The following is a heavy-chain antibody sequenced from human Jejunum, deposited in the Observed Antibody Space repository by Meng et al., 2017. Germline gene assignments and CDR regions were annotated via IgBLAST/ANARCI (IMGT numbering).Heavy chain of an antibody. V-gene: IGHV1-3*04. CDR1: GVTFTTYF. CDR3: AVPPCSGGWCYFDY. J-gene: IGHJ4*02. Sequence: QVQLAQSGIEVNKLGASVSVAVKASGVTFTTYFIHWVRQAPGQRLEWMGWVNTDNGNTKYSQKFQDRVTITRDTSASTVYMDLRSLTSEDTAVYYCAVPPCSGGWCYFDYWGQGALVTVSS. D-gene: IGHD6-19*01. CDR2: VNTDNGNT.